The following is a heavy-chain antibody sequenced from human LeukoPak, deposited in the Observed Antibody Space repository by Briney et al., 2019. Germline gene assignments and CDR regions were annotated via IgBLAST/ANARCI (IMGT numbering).Heavy chain of an antibody. Sequence: KPSGTLSLTCTVSGGSISSSSYYWGWIRQPPGKGLEWIGSIYYSGSTYYNPSLKSRVTISVDTSKNQFSLKLSSVTAADTAVYYCARDLNHGRYEQTGRWGWFDPWGQGTLVTVSS. CDR1: GGSISSSSYY. J-gene: IGHJ5*02. CDR2: IYYSGST. CDR3: ARDLNHGRYEQTGRWGWFDP. D-gene: IGHD4-23*01. V-gene: IGHV4-39*07.